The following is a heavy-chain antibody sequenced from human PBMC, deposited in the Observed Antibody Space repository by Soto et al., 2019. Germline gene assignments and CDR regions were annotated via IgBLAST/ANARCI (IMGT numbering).Heavy chain of an antibody. J-gene: IGHJ4*02. CDR1: GFTFSSYS. V-gene: IGHV3-23*01. CDR3: AKNAVTTPHY. D-gene: IGHD4-17*01. CDR2: ISSGGST. Sequence: GGSLRLSCAASGFTFSSYSMNWVCQAPGKGLEWVSYISSGGSTYYADSVKGRFTISRDNSKNTLYLQMNSLRAEDTAVYYCAKNAVTTPHYWGQGTLVTVSS.